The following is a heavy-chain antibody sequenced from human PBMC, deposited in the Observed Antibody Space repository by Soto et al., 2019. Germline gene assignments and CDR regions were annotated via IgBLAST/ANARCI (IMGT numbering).Heavy chain of an antibody. Sequence: PGGSLRLSCAASGFTFSSYSTNWVRQAPGKGLEWVSSISSSSSYIYYADSVKGRFTISRDNAKNSLYLQMNSLRAEDTAVYYCARTGGRADIVLMVYAIGSLNVWGQGTLVTVSS. CDR2: ISSSSSYI. J-gene: IGHJ4*02. D-gene: IGHD2-8*01. CDR3: ARTGGRADIVLMVYAIGSLNV. CDR1: GFTFSSYS. V-gene: IGHV3-21*01.